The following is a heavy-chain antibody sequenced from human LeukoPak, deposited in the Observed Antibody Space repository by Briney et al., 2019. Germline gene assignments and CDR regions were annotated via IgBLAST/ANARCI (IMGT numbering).Heavy chain of an antibody. J-gene: IGHJ6*03. V-gene: IGHV4-59*01. Sequence: PSETLSLTCTVSGGSISGYYWSWIRQPPGKGLEWIANVYYSGSTNYNPSLKSRVTISVDTSKNQFSLNLNSVTAADTAVYYCAKWLSGAMDVWGKGTTVTVSS. CDR2: VYYSGST. CDR3: AKWLSGAMDV. CDR1: GGSISGYY. D-gene: IGHD5-12*01.